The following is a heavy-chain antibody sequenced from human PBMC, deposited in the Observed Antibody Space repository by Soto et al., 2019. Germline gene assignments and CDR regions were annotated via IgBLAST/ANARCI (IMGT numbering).Heavy chain of an antibody. CDR2: MSYDGSSK. Sequence: PGGSLRLSCAASAFTFSSYPMHWVRQAPGKGLEWVAFMSYDGSSKFYADSVRGRFSISRDNSRNTLYLQMNSLRADDTAVYYCARDIHTSCDGECYPRWGQGTLVTVSS. CDR1: AFTFSSYP. V-gene: IGHV3-30-3*01. J-gene: IGHJ4*02. CDR3: ARDIHTSCDGECYPR. D-gene: IGHD2-21*01.